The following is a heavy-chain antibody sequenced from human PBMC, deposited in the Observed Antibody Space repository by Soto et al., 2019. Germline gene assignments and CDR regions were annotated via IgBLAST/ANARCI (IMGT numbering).Heavy chain of an antibody. J-gene: IGHJ5*02. CDR2: IFYSGNT. V-gene: IGHV4-39*01. Sequence: QLQLQESGPGLVKPSETLSLTCTVSGGSLSSSSYYWGWIRQPPGKGLEWIGNIFYSGNTYYNPPLXSRVSIXXDTSKNQFSLKLSSVTAADTDVYYCALHQYTGPAATGRFDPWGQGTLVTVSS. D-gene: IGHD2-15*01. CDR1: GGSLSSSSYY. CDR3: ALHQYTGPAATGRFDP.